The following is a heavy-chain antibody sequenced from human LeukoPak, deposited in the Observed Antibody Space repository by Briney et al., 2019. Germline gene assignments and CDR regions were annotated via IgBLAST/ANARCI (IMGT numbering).Heavy chain of an antibody. Sequence: GGSLRLSCAVSGFTFSSYAMHWVRQAPGKGLEWVAVISYDGSNKYYADSVKGRFTISRDNSKNTLYLQMNSLRAEDTAVYYCARDTRRYCSGGSCLIDYWGQGTLVTVSS. V-gene: IGHV3-30-3*01. CDR1: GFTFSSYA. CDR3: ARDTRRYCSGGSCLIDY. J-gene: IGHJ4*02. D-gene: IGHD2-15*01. CDR2: ISYDGSNK.